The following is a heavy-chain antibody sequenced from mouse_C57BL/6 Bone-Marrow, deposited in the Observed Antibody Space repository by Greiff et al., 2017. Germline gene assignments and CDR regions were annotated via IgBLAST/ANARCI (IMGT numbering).Heavy chain of an antibody. Sequence: QVQLQQSGPELVKPGASVKISCKASGYAFSSSWMNWVKQRPGKGLEWIGRIYPGDGDTNYNGKFKGKATLTADKSSSTAYMQLSSLTSEDSAVYFCARLAGRWFAYWGQGTLVTVSA. D-gene: IGHD4-1*01. J-gene: IGHJ3*01. CDR3: ARLAGRWFAY. CDR2: IYPGDGDT. CDR1: GYAFSSSW. V-gene: IGHV1-82*01.